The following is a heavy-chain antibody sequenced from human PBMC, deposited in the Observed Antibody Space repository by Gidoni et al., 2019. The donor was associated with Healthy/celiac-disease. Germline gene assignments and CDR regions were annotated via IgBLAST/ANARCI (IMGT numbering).Heavy chain of an antibody. Sequence: QVQLQESGPGLVKPSQTLSLTCTVSGGSISSGSYSWSWIRQPGGKGLEWIGPRYTSWSTNYNPSRKSRVTIAVDTSKNQFSLKLSSVTAADTAVYYCARDLGEAAFDAFDIWGQGTMVTVSS. CDR3: ARDLGEAAFDAFDI. CDR2: RYTSWST. V-gene: IGHV4-61*02. J-gene: IGHJ3*02. CDR1: GGSISSGSYS. D-gene: IGHD2-15*01.